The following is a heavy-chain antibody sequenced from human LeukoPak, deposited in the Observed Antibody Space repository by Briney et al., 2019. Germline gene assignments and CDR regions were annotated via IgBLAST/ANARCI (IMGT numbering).Heavy chain of an antibody. V-gene: IGHV4-39*01. CDR3: ARHDILTGYYDY. D-gene: IGHD3-9*01. J-gene: IGHJ4*02. CDR1: GGSISSSSYY. Sequence: SETLSLTCTVSGGSISSSSYYWGWIRQPPGKGLEWIGSIYYSGSTYYNPSLKSRVTISVDTSKNQFSLKLTSVTAADTAVYYCARHDILTGYYDYWGQGTLVTVSS. CDR2: IYYSGST.